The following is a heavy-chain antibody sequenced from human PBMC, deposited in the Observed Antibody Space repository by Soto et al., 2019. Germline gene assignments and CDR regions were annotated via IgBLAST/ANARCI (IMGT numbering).Heavy chain of an antibody. J-gene: IGHJ4*02. CDR3: ARHDSNGDFDC. CDR1: GYMFPIYH. V-gene: IGHV5-10-1*01. CDR2: IDPSDSRT. D-gene: IGHD2-8*01. Sequence: EVQLVQSGAEVKKPGESLRISCEASGYMFPIYHISWVRQMPGKGLEWVGKIDPSDSRTMYRPSSRARITISVDKSINTAYLEWGRLKASDTAMYYCARHDSNGDFDCWGQGTQVTVSS.